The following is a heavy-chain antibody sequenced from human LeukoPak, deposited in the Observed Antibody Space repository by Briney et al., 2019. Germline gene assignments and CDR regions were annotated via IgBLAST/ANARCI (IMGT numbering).Heavy chain of an antibody. CDR2: IKQDGSEK. D-gene: IGHD3-3*01. CDR1: GFTFSSYS. V-gene: IGHV3-7*01. J-gene: IGHJ4*02. Sequence: GGSLRLSCAASGFTFSSYSMSWVRQAPGKGLEWVANIKQDGSEKYYVDSVKGRFTISRDNAKNSLYLQMNSLRAEDTAMYYCARDLVYYDFWSGSDYWGQGTLVTVSS. CDR3: ARDLVYYDFWSGSDY.